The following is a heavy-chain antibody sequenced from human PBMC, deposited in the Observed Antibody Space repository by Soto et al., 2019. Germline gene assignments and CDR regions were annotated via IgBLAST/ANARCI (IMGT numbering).Heavy chain of an antibody. CDR2: IYYSGST. V-gene: IGHV4-31*03. Sequence: SETLSLTCTVSGGSIRSGGYYWSWIRQHPGKGLEWIGYIYYSGSTYYNPSLKSRVTISVDTPKNQFSLKLSSVTAADTAVYYCARYDFSLSSWFDPWGQGTLVTVSS. D-gene: IGHD3-3*01. CDR3: ARYDFSLSSWFDP. J-gene: IGHJ5*02. CDR1: GGSIRSGGYY.